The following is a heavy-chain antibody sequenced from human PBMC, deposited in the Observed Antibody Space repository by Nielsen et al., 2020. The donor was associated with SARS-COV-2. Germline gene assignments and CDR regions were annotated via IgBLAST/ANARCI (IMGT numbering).Heavy chain of an antibody. CDR1: GFTFSSYA. CDR3: ARDRGMGGSSRPFDY. CDR2: ISYDGSNK. V-gene: IGHV3-30*04. D-gene: IGHD3-16*01. J-gene: IGHJ4*02. Sequence: GESLKISCAASGFTFSSYAVHWVRQAPGKGLEWVAVISYDGSNKYYADSVKGRFTISRDNSKNTLYLQMNSLRAEDTAVYYCARDRGMGGSSRPFDYWGQGTLVTVSS.